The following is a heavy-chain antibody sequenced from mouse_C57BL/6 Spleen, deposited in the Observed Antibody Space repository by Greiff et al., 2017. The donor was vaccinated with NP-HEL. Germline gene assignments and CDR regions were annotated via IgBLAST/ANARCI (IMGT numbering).Heavy chain of an antibody. D-gene: IGHD1-1*01. J-gene: IGHJ4*01. V-gene: IGHV5-17*01. CDR3: ANFLDDYGSSGMDY. CDR1: GFTFSDYG. Sequence: EVQLVESGGGLVKPGGSLKLSCAASGFTFSDYGMHWVRQAPEKGLEWVAYISSGSSTFYYADTVKGRFTISRDNAKNTLFLQMTSLRSEDTAMYYWANFLDDYGSSGMDYWGQGTSVTVSS. CDR2: ISSGSSTF.